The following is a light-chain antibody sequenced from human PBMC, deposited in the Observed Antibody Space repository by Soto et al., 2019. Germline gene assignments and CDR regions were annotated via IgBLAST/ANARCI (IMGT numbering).Light chain of an antibody. V-gene: IGKV1-5*03. CDR1: QSISSW. CDR2: KAS. Sequence: DIQMTQSPSTLSASVGDRVTITCRASQSISSWLAWYQQKPGKAPKLLIYKASSLESGVPSRFSGSGYRTEFTLTISSLQPDDFATYYCQQYNSYSYTFGQGTKLEIK. J-gene: IGKJ2*01. CDR3: QQYNSYSYT.